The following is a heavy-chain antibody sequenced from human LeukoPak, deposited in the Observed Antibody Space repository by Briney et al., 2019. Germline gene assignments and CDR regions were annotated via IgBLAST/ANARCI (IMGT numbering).Heavy chain of an antibody. CDR2: IGGTDGTT. CDR3: TKRIDGAGSYYIDF. CDR1: GFTFRNYV. V-gene: IGHV3-23*01. J-gene: IGHJ4*02. Sequence: GGSLRLSCAASGFTFRNYVMNWVRQAPGKGLEWVSAIGGTDGTTFYAAFVKGRLTISRDNSRNTPYLQMNSLRAEDTAVYYCTKRIDGAGSYYIDFWGQGTVVTVSS. D-gene: IGHD3-10*01.